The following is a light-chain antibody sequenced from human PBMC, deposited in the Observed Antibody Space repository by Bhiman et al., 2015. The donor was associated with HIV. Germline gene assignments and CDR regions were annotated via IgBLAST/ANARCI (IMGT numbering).Light chain of an antibody. CDR3: QVWDSSSGHPSYV. Sequence: SYELTQPPSVSVAPGKTASITCGGNNIGSKSVHWYQQKPGQAPVLVIYYDSDRPSGIPERFSASNSGNTATLTISRVEAGDEADYYCQVWDSSSGHPSYVFGTGTKVTVL. J-gene: IGLJ1*01. V-gene: IGLV3-21*04. CDR1: NIGSKS. CDR2: YDS.